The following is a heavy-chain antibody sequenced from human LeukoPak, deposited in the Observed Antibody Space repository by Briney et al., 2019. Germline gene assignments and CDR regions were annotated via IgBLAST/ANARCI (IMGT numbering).Heavy chain of an antibody. CDR3: AHRLSGSYSFDY. CDR1: GFSLSATGVG. V-gene: IGHV2-5*02. J-gene: IGHJ4*02. D-gene: IGHD1-26*01. CDR2: IFWDDDK. Sequence: ESGPTLVKPTQTLTLTCTFSGFSLSATGVGVGWFRQPPGKALEWLALIFWDDDKRYSPSLKSRLTITKDTSKNQVVLTMTSMDPVATATYYCAHRLSGSYSFDYWGQGTLVTVSS.